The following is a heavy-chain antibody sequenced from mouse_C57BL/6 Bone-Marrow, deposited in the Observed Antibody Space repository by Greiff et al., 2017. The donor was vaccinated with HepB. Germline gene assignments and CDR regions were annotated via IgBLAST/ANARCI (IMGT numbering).Heavy chain of an antibody. V-gene: IGHV5-6*01. D-gene: IGHD2-5*01. Sequence: EVQGVESGGDLVKPGGSLKLSCAASGFTFSSYGMSWVRQTPDKRLEWVATISSGGSYTYYPDSVKGRFTISRDNAKNTLYLQMSSLKSEDTAMYYCARPYYSKGVAYWGQGTLVTVSA. CDR1: GFTFSSYG. J-gene: IGHJ3*01. CDR2: ISSGGSYT. CDR3: ARPYYSKGVAY.